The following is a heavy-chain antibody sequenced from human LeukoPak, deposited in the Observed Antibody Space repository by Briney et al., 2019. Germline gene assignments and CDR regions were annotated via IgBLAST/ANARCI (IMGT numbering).Heavy chain of an antibody. CDR1: GFTFSSYE. J-gene: IGHJ3*02. Sequence: PGGSLILSCAASGFTFSSYEMNRVRQAPGKGLEWVSYISSSGSTIYYADSVKGRFTISRDNAKNSLYLQMNSLRAEDTAVYYCARAGDYGGNSDAFDIWGQGTMVTVSS. D-gene: IGHD4-23*01. CDR2: ISSSGSTI. CDR3: ARAGDYGGNSDAFDI. V-gene: IGHV3-48*03.